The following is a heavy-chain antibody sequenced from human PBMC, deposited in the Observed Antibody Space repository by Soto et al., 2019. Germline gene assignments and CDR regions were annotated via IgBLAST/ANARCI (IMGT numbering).Heavy chain of an antibody. D-gene: IGHD4-17*01. CDR3: TGADYQKGFFDY. J-gene: IGHJ4*02. Sequence: PGGSLRLSCAASGFTFSSYWMHWLRQVPGKGLVWVSSIKGDGSVTNYGDSVKGRFAISRDNAKNTLYLQMNSLRADDTAVYYCTGADYQKGFFDYWGPGILVTVSS. CDR1: GFTFSSYW. V-gene: IGHV3-74*01. CDR2: IKGDGSVT.